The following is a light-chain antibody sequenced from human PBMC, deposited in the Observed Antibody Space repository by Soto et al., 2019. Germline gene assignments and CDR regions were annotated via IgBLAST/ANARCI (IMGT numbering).Light chain of an antibody. CDR3: QQSYSTPWT. Sequence: DIQMTQSPSTLSASVGDRVSINCRASQSISAWLAWYQQKPGKAPRLLIYKASTLEIGVSSRFSGTGSGTDFTLTISSLQPEDFASYYCQQSYSTPWTFSPGTKVDIK. V-gene: IGKV1-5*03. CDR2: KAS. J-gene: IGKJ1*01. CDR1: QSISAW.